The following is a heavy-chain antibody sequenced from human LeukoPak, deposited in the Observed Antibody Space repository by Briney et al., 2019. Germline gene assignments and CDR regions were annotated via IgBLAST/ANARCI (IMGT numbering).Heavy chain of an antibody. D-gene: IGHD6-13*01. CDR2: IDSGATTT. Sequence: PGGSLRLSCGASGFIFNGANYAMNWVRQTPGKGLEWISFIDSGATTTWYADSVRGRFTISRDNAKDSLYLQMSSPRDEDTAVYYCARGQHWAFDYWGQGTLVTVSS. V-gene: IGHV3-48*02. J-gene: IGHJ4*02. CDR1: GFIFNGANYA. CDR3: ARGQHWAFDY.